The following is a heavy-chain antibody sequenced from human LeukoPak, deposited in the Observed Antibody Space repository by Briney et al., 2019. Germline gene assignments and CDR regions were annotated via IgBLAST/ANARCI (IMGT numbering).Heavy chain of an antibody. J-gene: IGHJ3*02. Sequence: ASVKVSCKASGYTFTGYYMHWVRQAPGQGLEWMGRINPNSGGTNYAQKFQGRVTMTRDTSISTAYMELSGLRSDDTAVYYCARGLSGSGSYYNGDDAFDIWGQGTMVTVSS. D-gene: IGHD3-10*01. V-gene: IGHV1-2*06. CDR1: GYTFTGYY. CDR3: ARGLSGSGSYYNGDDAFDI. CDR2: INPNSGGT.